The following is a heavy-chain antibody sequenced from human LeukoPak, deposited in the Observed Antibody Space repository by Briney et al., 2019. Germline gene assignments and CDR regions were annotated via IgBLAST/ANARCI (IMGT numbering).Heavy chain of an antibody. CDR2: IWYDGSNK. D-gene: IGHD5-12*01. CDR3: AKAVANHHFDY. J-gene: IGHJ4*02. Sequence: GGSLRLSCAASGFTFSSYGMHWVRQAPGKGLEWVAVIWYDGSNKYYADSVKGRFTISRANSKNTLYLQMNSLRAEDTAVYYCAKAVANHHFDYWGQGTLVTVSS. CDR1: GFTFSSYG. V-gene: IGHV3-33*06.